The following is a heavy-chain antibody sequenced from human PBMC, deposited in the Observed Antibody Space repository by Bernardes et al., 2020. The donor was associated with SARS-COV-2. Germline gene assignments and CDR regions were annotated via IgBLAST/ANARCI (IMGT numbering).Heavy chain of an antibody. CDR3: ARNDYGDHNFDC. D-gene: IGHD4-17*01. CDR1: GGSISSDGHS. Sequence: SETLSLTCAVSGGSISSDGHSWNWIRQAPGRGLEWIGYIYHSGTTYYNPSLKSRVTISLDRSDNQFSLRLNSVTAADTAVYYCARNDYGDHNFDCWGQGTLVTVSS. J-gene: IGHJ4*02. CDR2: IYHSGTT. V-gene: IGHV4-30-2*01.